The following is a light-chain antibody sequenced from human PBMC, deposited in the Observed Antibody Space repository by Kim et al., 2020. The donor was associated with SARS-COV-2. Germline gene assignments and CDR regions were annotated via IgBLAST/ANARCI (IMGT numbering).Light chain of an antibody. CDR2: DAS. CDR3: QQRADWPLT. CDR1: QNIFSY. V-gene: IGKV3-11*01. J-gene: IGKJ5*01. Sequence: EVVLTQSPATLSWSPGERATLSCRARQNIFSYLAWYQHKPGQAPRLLIYDASNRATGVPARFSGSGSGTAFTLTVSSLEAADFAVYYCQQRADWPLTFGQGTRLEIK.